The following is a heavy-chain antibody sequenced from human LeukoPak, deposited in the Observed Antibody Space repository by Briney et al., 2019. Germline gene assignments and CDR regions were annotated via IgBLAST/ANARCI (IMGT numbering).Heavy chain of an antibody. D-gene: IGHD6-13*01. V-gene: IGHV4-39*01. CDR3: ARHYSSSWFDY. CDR2: IDYRGST. J-gene: IGHJ4*02. CDR1: DGSISSTSYY. Sequence: KPAETLSLTCTVSDGSISSTSYYWAWIRQPPEKGLEWIGSIDYRGSTYNNPSLKSRVSIYVDTTKNQFSLKVSSVTAADTAVYYCARHYSSSWFDYWGQGTLVTVSS.